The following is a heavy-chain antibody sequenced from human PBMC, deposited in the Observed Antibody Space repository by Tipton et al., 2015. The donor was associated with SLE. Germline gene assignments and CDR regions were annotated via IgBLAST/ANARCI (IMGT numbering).Heavy chain of an antibody. CDR2: ISYDGSHK. J-gene: IGHJ4*02. Sequence: SLRLSCAAPGFTFSSYAMHWVRQAPGKGLEWVALISYDGSHKYYADSVKGRFTISRDNSRNTLYLQMNSLRAEDTAVYYCASDLTNWADYWGQGTLVTVSS. D-gene: IGHD7-27*01. V-gene: IGHV3-30*04. CDR3: ASDLTNWADY. CDR1: GFTFSSYA.